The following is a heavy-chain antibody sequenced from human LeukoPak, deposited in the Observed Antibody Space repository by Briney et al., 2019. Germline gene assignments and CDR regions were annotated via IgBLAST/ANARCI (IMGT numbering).Heavy chain of an antibody. D-gene: IGHD3-10*01. CDR3: ARDDYYGSGSYDY. Sequence: SVKVSCKASGGTFSSYAISWVRQAPGQGLEWMGRIIPILGIANYAQKFQGRVTITADKSTSTAYMELSSLRSEDTAVYYCARDDYYGSGSYDYWGQGTLVTVSS. CDR2: IIPILGIA. J-gene: IGHJ4*02. CDR1: GGTFSSYA. V-gene: IGHV1-69*04.